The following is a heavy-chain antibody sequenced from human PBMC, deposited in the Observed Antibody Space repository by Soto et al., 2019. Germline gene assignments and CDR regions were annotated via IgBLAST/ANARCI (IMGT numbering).Heavy chain of an antibody. Sequence: SGTLSLTCSVSGVVTFSGSYSWSWIRQGLGKGLECRGYSVNSGSAVYNPSLMSRVTISIDTSKDEFSLTLSAVTAEDRAVYFCARGYSGYDYNIDYWGQGISVTVSS. CDR2: SVNSGSA. J-gene: IGHJ4*02. CDR1: GVVTFSGSYS. CDR3: ARGYSGYDYNIDY. D-gene: IGHD5-12*01. V-gene: IGHV4-31*03.